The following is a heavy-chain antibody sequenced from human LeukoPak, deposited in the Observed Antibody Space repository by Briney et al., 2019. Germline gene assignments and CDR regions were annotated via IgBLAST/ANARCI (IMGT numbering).Heavy chain of an antibody. CDR1: GGSFSGYY. D-gene: IGHD3-22*01. V-gene: IGHV4-34*01. Sequence: SETLSLPCAVYGGSFSGYYWSWIRQPPGKGLEWIGEINHSGSTNYNPSLKSRVTISVDTSKNQFSLKLSSVTAADTAVYYCARDRKDSSGYYYRRDNWFDPWGQGTLVTVSS. CDR3: ARDRKDSSGYYYRRDNWFDP. J-gene: IGHJ5*02. CDR2: INHSGST.